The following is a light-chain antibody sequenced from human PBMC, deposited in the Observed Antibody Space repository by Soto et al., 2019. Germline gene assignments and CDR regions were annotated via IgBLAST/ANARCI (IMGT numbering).Light chain of an antibody. CDR2: HAS. V-gene: IGKV3-11*01. Sequence: EIVLTQSPGTLSLSAGERATLSCRASQSVSNFLAWYRQKPGQAPRLLIWHASNRATGIPDRFSGSGSGTDFSLTISRLEPEDFAVYYCQQRSNWPITFGQGTRLEIK. J-gene: IGKJ5*01. CDR1: QSVSNF. CDR3: QQRSNWPIT.